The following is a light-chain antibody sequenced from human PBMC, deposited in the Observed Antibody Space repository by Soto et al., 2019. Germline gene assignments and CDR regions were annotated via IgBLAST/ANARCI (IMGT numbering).Light chain of an antibody. CDR3: QAWDSSTASV. V-gene: IGLV3-1*01. J-gene: IGLJ1*01. CDR1: KLGDKY. CDR2: QDS. Sequence: SYELTQPPSVSVSPGQTASITCSGYKLGDKYACWYQQKPGQSPVLVIYQDSKRPSGIPERFSGSNSGNTATLTISGTQAMDEADYYCQAWDSSTASVFGTGTKVTVL.